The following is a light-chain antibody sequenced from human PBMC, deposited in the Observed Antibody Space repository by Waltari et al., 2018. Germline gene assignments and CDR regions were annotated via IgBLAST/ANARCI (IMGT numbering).Light chain of an antibody. CDR1: SSNIGNND. CDR2: STN. CDR3: AAWDVRLNALL. V-gene: IGLV1-44*01. Sequence: QSVLTQQPSTSGTPGQRVTTPCSGRSSNIGNNDVNRYQQLPGTAPKHLIYSTNLRPSGVPDRFSRSKSGTSASLASSGLQSEDDADYYCAAWDVRLNALLFVGGTKLTVL. J-gene: IGLJ2*01.